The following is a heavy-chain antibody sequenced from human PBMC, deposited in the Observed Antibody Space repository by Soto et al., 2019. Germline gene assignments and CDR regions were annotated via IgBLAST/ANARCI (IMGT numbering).Heavy chain of an antibody. CDR1: GFTFSSYA. CDR3: EKDTVLRYFDWLLVDAFDI. CDR2: ISGSGGST. V-gene: IGHV3-23*01. D-gene: IGHD3-9*01. Sequence: EVQLLESGGGLVQPGGSLRLSCAASGFTFSSYAMSWVRQAPGKGLEWVSAISGSGGSTYYADSVKGRFTISRDNSKNTLYLQMNSLRAEDTAVYYCEKDTVLRYFDWLLVDAFDIWGQGTMVTVSS. J-gene: IGHJ3*02.